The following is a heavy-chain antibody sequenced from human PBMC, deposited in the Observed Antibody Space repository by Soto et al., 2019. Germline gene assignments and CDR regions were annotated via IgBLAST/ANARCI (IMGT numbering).Heavy chain of an antibody. J-gene: IGHJ6*02. CDR1: GGSFSGYY. V-gene: IGHV4-34*01. Sequence: SETLSLTCAVYGGSFSGYYWSWIRQPPVKGLEWIGEINHSGSTNYNPSLKSRVTISVDTSKNQFSLKLSSVTAADTAVYYCASLGDLTMVATLYGMDVWGQGTTVTVSS. CDR3: ASLGDLTMVATLYGMDV. CDR2: INHSGST. D-gene: IGHD5-12*01.